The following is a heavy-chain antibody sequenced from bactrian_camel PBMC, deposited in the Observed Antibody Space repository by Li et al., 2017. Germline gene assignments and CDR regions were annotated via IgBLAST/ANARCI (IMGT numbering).Heavy chain of an antibody. CDR1: EDTYGDAC. J-gene: IGHJ4*01. CDR2: MHSDNDP. Sequence: HVQLVESGGGSVQAGGSLTLSCVISEDTYGDACMSWFRQRPGKEREGVASMHSDNDPYYVDSVKGRFTISQEYDKKTLYLQMNSLKPEDTGMYYCAAVVGCSTAPWLRDPGQRQGPIYWGQGTQVTVS. CDR3: AAVVGCSTAPWLRDPGQRQGPIY. V-gene: IGHV3S6*01. D-gene: IGHD7*01.